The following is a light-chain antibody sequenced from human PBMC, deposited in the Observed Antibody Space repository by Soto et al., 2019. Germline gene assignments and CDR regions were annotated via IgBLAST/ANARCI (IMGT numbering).Light chain of an antibody. Sequence: DIQMTQSPSSVSASVGDRVTITCRASQDIAAYLAWYQHKPGRAPELLIHAASSLQSGVPSRFSGSGSGTDFTLTINSLQPEDFATYYCQQAYSFPITFGQGTRLDI. J-gene: IGKJ5*01. CDR3: QQAYSFPIT. CDR2: AAS. V-gene: IGKV1D-12*01. CDR1: QDIAAY.